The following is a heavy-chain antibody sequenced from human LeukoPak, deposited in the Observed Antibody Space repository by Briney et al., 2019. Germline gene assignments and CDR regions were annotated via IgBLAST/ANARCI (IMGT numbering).Heavy chain of an antibody. CDR1: GGSISSYY. CDR3: ARGVYSGFFYFDY. Sequence: SGTLSLTCTVSGGSISSYYWSWIRQPPGKGLEWIGYIYYSGSTNYNPSLKSRVTISVDTSKNQFSLKLSSVTAADTAVYYCARGVYSGFFYFDYWGQGTLVTVSS. V-gene: IGHV4-59*08. D-gene: IGHD5-12*01. J-gene: IGHJ4*02. CDR2: IYYSGST.